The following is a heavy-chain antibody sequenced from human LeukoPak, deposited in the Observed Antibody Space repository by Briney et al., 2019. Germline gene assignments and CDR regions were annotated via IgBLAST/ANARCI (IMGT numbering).Heavy chain of an antibody. CDR1: GFTFSSYW. Sequence: GGSLRLSCAASGFTFSSYWMHWVRQAPGKGLVWVSRINSDGSITTYADSVRGRFTISRDNAKSTLYLQMNSLRAEDTAVYYCARDESFAFDIWGQGTMVTVSS. D-gene: IGHD3-10*01. CDR3: ARDESFAFDI. V-gene: IGHV3-74*01. CDR2: INSDGSIT. J-gene: IGHJ3*02.